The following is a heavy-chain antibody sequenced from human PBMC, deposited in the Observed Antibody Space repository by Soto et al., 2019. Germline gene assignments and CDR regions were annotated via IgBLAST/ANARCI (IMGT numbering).Heavy chain of an antibody. Sequence: QVPLVQSGAEVKKPGASVKVSCKASGYTFTSYGISWVRQAPGQGLEWMGWISAYNGNTNYAQKLQGRVTMTTDTSTSTAYMELRSLRSDDTAVYDCAREIIGFYYDSSGYNRDPKRFVPWGQGTLVTVSS. J-gene: IGHJ5*02. CDR1: GYTFTSYG. V-gene: IGHV1-18*01. CDR3: AREIIGFYYDSSGYNRDPKRFVP. D-gene: IGHD3-22*01. CDR2: ISAYNGNT.